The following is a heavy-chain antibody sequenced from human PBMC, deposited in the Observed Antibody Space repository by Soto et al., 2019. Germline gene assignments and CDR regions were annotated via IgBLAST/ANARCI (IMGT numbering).Heavy chain of an antibody. CDR3: AKDTDFWSGYEDY. D-gene: IGHD3-3*01. Sequence: GGSVRLSCAASGFTFSSYAMSWVRQAPGKGLEWVSAISGSGGSTYYADSVKGRFTISRDNSKNTLYLQMNSLRAEDTAVYYCAKDTDFWSGYEDYWGQGTLVTVSS. CDR2: ISGSGGST. J-gene: IGHJ4*02. V-gene: IGHV3-23*01. CDR1: GFTFSSYA.